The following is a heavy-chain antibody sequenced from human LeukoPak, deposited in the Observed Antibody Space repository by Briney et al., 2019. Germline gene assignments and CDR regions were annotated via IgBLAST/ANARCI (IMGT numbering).Heavy chain of an antibody. CDR3: ARDSGGCSGGSCTPTHYGLDV. J-gene: IGHJ6*02. D-gene: IGHD2-15*01. Sequence: GGSLRLSCAASGFTFSSYAMSWVRQAPGKGLEWVSAISGSGGSSYYADSVKGRFTISRDNSKNTLYLQMNSLRAEDTAVYYCARDSGGCSGGSCTPTHYGLDVWGQGTTVTVSS. CDR2: ISGSGGSS. V-gene: IGHV3-23*01. CDR1: GFTFSSYA.